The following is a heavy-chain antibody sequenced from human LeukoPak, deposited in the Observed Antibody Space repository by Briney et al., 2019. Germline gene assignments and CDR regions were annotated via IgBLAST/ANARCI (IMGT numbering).Heavy chain of an antibody. V-gene: IGHV1-24*01. J-gene: IGHJ4*02. Sequence: ASVKVSCKVSGYTLIELSMNWVRQAPGKGLEWMGGFDPEDGKTIYAQKFQGRVTMTEDTSTDTAYMELSSLRSEDTAVYYCATLNYYDSSGYYEGSPQDYWGQGTLVTVSS. D-gene: IGHD3-22*01. CDR1: GYTLIELS. CDR3: ATLNYYDSSGYYEGSPQDY. CDR2: FDPEDGKT.